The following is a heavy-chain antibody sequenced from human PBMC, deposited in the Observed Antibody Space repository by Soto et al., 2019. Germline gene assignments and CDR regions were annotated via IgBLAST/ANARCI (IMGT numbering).Heavy chain of an antibody. CDR2: IYYSGTS. D-gene: IGHD2-2*01. CDR3: ARLHCASPNCVPLDP. CDR1: GGSINDDTCY. Sequence: PSETLSLTCTVSGGSINDDTCYWGWIRQPPGKGLEWIGSIYYSGTSSYNPSLESRVTMSVDTSKKQLSLRLRSVTAADTAVYYCARLHCASPNCVPLDPWGQGTLVTVSS. V-gene: IGHV4-39*01. J-gene: IGHJ5*02.